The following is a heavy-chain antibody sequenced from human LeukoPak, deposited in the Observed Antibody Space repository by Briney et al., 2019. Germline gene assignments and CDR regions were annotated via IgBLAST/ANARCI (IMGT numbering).Heavy chain of an antibody. CDR1: GGSISSGGYY. Sequence: PSETLSLTCTVSGGSISSGGYYWSWIRQHPGKGLEWIGYIYYSGSTYYNPSLKGRVTISVDTSKNQFSLKLSSVTAADTAVYYCARYTVCPTVTTEMGFDYWGQGTLVTVSS. CDR2: IYYSGST. V-gene: IGHV4-31*03. J-gene: IGHJ4*02. CDR3: ARYTVCPTVTTEMGFDY. D-gene: IGHD4-17*01.